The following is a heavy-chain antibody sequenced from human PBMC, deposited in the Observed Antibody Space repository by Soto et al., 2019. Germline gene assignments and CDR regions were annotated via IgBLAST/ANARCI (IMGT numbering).Heavy chain of an antibody. CDR1: GFTFTSSA. CDR3: AAESRFWAAAVLRSGYYYGMDV. CDR2: IVVGSGNT. J-gene: IGHJ6*02. V-gene: IGHV1-58*01. D-gene: IGHD6-13*01. Sequence: SVKVSCKASGFTFTSSAVQWVRQARGQSLEWIGWIVVGSGNTNYAQKFQERVTITRDMSTSTAYMELSSLRSEDTAVYYCAAESRFWAAAVLRSGYYYGMDVWGQGTTVTVSS.